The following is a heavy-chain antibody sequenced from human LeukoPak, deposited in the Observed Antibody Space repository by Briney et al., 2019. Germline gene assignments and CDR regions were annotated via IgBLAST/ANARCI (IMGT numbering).Heavy chain of an antibody. J-gene: IGHJ5*02. CDR1: RFTFSSYA. Sequence: AGGSLRLSCAASRFTFSSYAMSWVRQAPGKGLEWVSSINSSGGRTYYADSVKGRFTISRDNSKNTLYLQMNSLRAEDTAVYYCAKGAYCSSTSCYQNWFDPWGQGTLVTVSS. V-gene: IGHV3-23*01. CDR3: AKGAYCSSTSCYQNWFDP. D-gene: IGHD2-2*01. CDR2: INSSGGRT.